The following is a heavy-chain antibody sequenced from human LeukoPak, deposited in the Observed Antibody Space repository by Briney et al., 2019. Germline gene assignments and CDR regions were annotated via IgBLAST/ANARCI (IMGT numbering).Heavy chain of an antibody. CDR3: AKDGPVAGTLGYYYGMDV. D-gene: IGHD6-19*01. V-gene: IGHV3-9*01. J-gene: IGHJ6*02. CDR2: ISWNSGSI. Sequence: PGGSLRLSCAASGFTFDDYAMHWVRQAPGKGLEWVSGISWNSGSIGYADSVKGRFTISRDNAKNSLYLQMNSLRAEDTALYYCAKDGPVAGTLGYYYGMDVWGQGTTVTVSS. CDR1: GFTFDDYA.